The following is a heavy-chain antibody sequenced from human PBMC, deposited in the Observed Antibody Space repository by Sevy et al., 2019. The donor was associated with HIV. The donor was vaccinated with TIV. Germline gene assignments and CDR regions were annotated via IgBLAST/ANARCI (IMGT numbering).Heavy chain of an antibody. D-gene: IGHD5-18*01. Sequence: GGSLRLSCAASGFTFSSYDMHWFRQATGKGLEWVSAIGTAGDTYYPGSVKGRFTISRENAKNSLYLQMNSLRAGDTAVYYCARAYTAMAEYYFDYWGQGTLVTVSS. V-gene: IGHV3-13*01. CDR1: GFTFSSYD. J-gene: IGHJ4*02. CDR2: IGTAGDT. CDR3: ARAYTAMAEYYFDY.